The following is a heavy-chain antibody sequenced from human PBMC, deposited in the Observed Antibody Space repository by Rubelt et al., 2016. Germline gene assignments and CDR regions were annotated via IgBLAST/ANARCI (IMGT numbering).Heavy chain of an antibody. CDR3: GLAPPSHGRRYGMDG. Sequence: QVQLQQWGAGLVKPSETLSLTCAVCDGSFSAYYWSWIRQPPGKGLEWIGEITHSGSTYYNSSLQSRVSISVDKSKTQFSRRLSPMAAAETAVYYCGLAPPSHGRRYGMDGWGQGTTVTVSS. V-gene: IGHV4-34*01. J-gene: IGHJ6*02. CDR2: ITHSGST. CDR1: DGSFSAYY. D-gene: IGHD6-13*01.